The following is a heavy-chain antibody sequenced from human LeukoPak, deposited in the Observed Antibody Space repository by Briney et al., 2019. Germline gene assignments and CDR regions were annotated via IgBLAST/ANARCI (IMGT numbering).Heavy chain of an antibody. CDR2: IYYSGST. CDR3: ARHRWGGWFDP. J-gene: IGHJ5*02. Sequence: PSETLSLTCTVSGGSISSYYWSWIRQPPGKGLEWIGYIYYSGSTNYNPSLKSRVTISVDTSKNQFSLKPSSVTAADTAVYYCARHRWGGWFDPWGQGTLVTVSS. D-gene: IGHD3-16*01. V-gene: IGHV4-59*01. CDR1: GGSISSYY.